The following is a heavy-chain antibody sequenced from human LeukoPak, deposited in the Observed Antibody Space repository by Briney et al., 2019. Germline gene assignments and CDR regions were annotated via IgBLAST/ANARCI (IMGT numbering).Heavy chain of an antibody. CDR3: ARWNYGHY. J-gene: IGHJ4*02. CDR2: ISWNSGSI. D-gene: IGHD1-7*01. CDR1: GFTFDDYA. V-gene: IGHV3-9*01. Sequence: PGRSLRLSCAASGFTFDDYAMHWVRHAPGKGLEWVSGISWNSGSIGYADSVKGRFTISRDNAKNSLYLQMNSLRAEDTAVYYCARWNYGHYWGQGTLVTVSS.